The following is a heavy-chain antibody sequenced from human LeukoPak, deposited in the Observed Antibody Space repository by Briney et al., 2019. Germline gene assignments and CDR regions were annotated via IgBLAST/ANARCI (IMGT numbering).Heavy chain of an antibody. D-gene: IGHD3-22*01. CDR2: ISGSGSST. CDR1: GFTFTSYA. CDR3: ARGLYHYYDSSDLDY. V-gene: IGHV3-23*01. J-gene: IGHJ4*02. Sequence: GGSLRLSCAASGFTFTSYAMNWVRQAPGKGLEWVSTISGSGSSTYYVDSVKGRFTISRDNSKNTLYLQMNSLRAEDTAVYYCARGLYHYYDSSDLDYWGQGTLVTVSS.